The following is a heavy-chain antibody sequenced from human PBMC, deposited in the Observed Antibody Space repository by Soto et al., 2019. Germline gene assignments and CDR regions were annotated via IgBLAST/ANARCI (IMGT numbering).Heavy chain of an antibody. CDR1: GYTFTGYY. CDR2: INPNSGGT. D-gene: IGHD3-22*01. J-gene: IGHJ4*02. Sequence: GASVKVSCKASGYTFTGYYMHWVRQAPGQGLEWMGWINPNSGGTNYAQKFQGRVTMTRDTSISTAYMELSSLRSEDTAVYYCARGGYFDSSNYLAYWGLGTLVTVSS. V-gene: IGHV1-2*02. CDR3: ARGGYFDSSNYLAY.